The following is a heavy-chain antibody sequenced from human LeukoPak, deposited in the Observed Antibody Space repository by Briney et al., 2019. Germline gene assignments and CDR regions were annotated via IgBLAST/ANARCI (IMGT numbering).Heavy chain of an antibody. J-gene: IGHJ5*02. D-gene: IGHD6-13*01. V-gene: IGHV1-18*01. CDR2: ISAYNGNT. Sequence: ASVKVSCKASGYTFTSYDINWVRQAPGQGLEWMGWISAYNGNTNYAQKLQGRVTMTTDTSTSTAYMELRSLRSDDTAVYYCARLPRPGIAAAGNWFDPWGQGTLVTVSS. CDR1: GYTFTSYD. CDR3: ARLPRPGIAAAGNWFDP.